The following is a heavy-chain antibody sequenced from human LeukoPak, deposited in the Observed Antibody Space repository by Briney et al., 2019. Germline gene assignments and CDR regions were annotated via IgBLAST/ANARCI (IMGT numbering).Heavy chain of an antibody. CDR3: ARPKRGLVVFEY. Sequence: PSETLSLTCAVYGGSFSGYYWSWIRQPPGKGLEWIGYIYYSGSTNYNPSLKSRVTISVDTSKNQFSLKLSSVTAADTAVYYCARPKRGLVVFEYWGQGTLVTVSS. CDR1: GGSFSGYY. V-gene: IGHV4-59*12. J-gene: IGHJ4*02. CDR2: IYYSGST. D-gene: IGHD2-2*01.